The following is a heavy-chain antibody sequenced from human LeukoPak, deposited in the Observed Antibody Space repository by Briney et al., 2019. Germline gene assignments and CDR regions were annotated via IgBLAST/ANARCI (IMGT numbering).Heavy chain of an antibody. J-gene: IGHJ6*02. Sequence: GESLKISCKGSGYSFTSYWIGWVRQMPGKGLEWMGIIYPGDSDTRYSPSFQGQVTISADKSINTAYLQWSSLKASDTAMYYCAREVRGVTYGMDVWGQGTTVTVSS. V-gene: IGHV5-51*01. D-gene: IGHD3-10*01. CDR3: AREVRGVTYGMDV. CDR2: IYPGDSDT. CDR1: GYSFTSYW.